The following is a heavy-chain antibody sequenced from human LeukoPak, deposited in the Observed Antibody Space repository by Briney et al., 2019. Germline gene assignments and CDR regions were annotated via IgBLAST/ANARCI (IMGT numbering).Heavy chain of an antibody. V-gene: IGHV1-46*01. J-gene: IGHJ4*02. Sequence: GASVKVSCKASGYTFSSYYFHRVRQAPGQGLEWMGLINPSGGATTFAQKFRGRVTMTRDMSTGTVFMELSSLRSDDTAVYFCARNYYDTAGHFGYWGQGTLVTVSS. CDR2: INPSGGAT. CDR1: GYTFSSYY. CDR3: ARNYYDTAGHFGY. D-gene: IGHD3-22*01.